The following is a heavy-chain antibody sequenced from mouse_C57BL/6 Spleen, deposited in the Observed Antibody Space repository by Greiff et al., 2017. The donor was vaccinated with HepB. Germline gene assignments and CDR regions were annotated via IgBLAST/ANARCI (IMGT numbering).Heavy chain of an antibody. CDR3: ARQEGIYYDAMDY. V-gene: IGHV5-15*01. Sequence: EVQLVESGGGLVQPGGSLKLSCAASGFTFSDYGMAWVRQAPRKGPEWVAFISNLAYSIYYADTVTGRFTISRENAKNTLYLEMSSLRSEDTAMYYCARQEGIYYDAMDYWGQGTSVTVSS. D-gene: IGHD2-1*01. J-gene: IGHJ4*01. CDR2: ISNLAYSI. CDR1: GFTFSDYG.